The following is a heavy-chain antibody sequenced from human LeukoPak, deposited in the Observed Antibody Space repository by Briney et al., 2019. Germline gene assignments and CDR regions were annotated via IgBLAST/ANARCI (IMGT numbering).Heavy chain of an antibody. CDR2: IYYSGST. CDR1: GGSISSYY. V-gene: IGHV4-59*12. CDR3: ARDEITMVRGVILSFDP. Sequence: SETLSLTCTVSGGSISSYYWSWIRQPPGKGLEWIGYIYYSGSTNYNPSPKSRVTISVDTSKNQFSLKLSSVTAADTAVYYCARDEITMVRGVILSFDPWGQGTLVTVSS. J-gene: IGHJ5*02. D-gene: IGHD3-10*01.